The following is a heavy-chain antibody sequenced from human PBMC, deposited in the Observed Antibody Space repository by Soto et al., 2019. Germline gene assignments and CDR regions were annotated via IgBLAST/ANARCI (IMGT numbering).Heavy chain of an antibody. D-gene: IGHD2-2*01. V-gene: IGHV4-4*07. CDR3: AREPDGGYVDY. Sequence: QVLLQESGPGLVKPSETLSLTCTVSGVSISDSYWAWIRQPAGKGLEWIGRVFTSGSTTYNPSLKSRVTMSVDASKRQFFLRLNSLTAADTAVYYCAREPDGGYVDYWGQGALVAVSS. J-gene: IGHJ4*02. CDR2: VFTSGST. CDR1: GVSISDSY.